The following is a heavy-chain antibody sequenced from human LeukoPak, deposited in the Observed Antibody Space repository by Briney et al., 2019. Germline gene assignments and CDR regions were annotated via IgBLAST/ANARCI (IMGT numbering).Heavy chain of an antibody. CDR1: GYTFTSYG. V-gene: IGHV1-18*01. Sequence: ASVKVSCKASGYTFTSYGISWVRQAPGQGLEWMGWISAYNGNTNYAQKLQGRVTMTTDTSTSTAYMELSRLRSDDTAVYYCAREGDFWSGSLLGNPFDAFDIWGQGTMVTVSS. CDR2: ISAYNGNT. D-gene: IGHD3-3*01. J-gene: IGHJ3*02. CDR3: AREGDFWSGSLLGNPFDAFDI.